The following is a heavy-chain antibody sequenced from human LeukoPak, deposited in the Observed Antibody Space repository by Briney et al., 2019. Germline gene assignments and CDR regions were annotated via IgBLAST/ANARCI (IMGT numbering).Heavy chain of an antibody. CDR1: GGSISSYY. Sequence: PSETLSLTCTVSGGSISSYYWSWIRQPPGKGLEWIGYIYYSGSTNYNPSLKSRVTISVDTSKNQFSLKLSSVTAADMAVYYCARQDGSSSGWYEEVFFDYWGQGTLVTVSS. V-gene: IGHV4-59*08. CDR3: ARQDGSSSGWYEEVFFDY. D-gene: IGHD6-19*01. CDR2: IYYSGST. J-gene: IGHJ4*02.